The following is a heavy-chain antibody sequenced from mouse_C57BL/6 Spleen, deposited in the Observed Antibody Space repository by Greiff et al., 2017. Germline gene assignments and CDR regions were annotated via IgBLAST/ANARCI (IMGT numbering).Heavy chain of an antibody. V-gene: IGHV2-2*01. D-gene: IGHD2-10*02. J-gene: IGHJ1*03. CDR2: IWSGGST. CDR1: GFSLTSYG. Sequence: VQLQQSGPGLVQPSQSLSITCTVSGFSLTSYGVHWVRQSPGKGLEWLGVIWSGGSTDYNAAFISRLSISKDNSKSQVFFKMNSLQADDTAIYYCASQYGNSWYFDVWGTGTTVTVSS. CDR3: ASQYGNSWYFDV.